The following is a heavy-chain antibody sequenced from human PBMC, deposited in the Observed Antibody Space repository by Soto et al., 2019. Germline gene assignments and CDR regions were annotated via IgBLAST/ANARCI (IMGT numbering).Heavy chain of an antibody. V-gene: IGHV4-59*08. D-gene: IGHD6-13*01. J-gene: IGHJ4*02. CDR3: ASSYSRSWGHFAY. Sequence: QVQLQESGPGLVKPSETLSLTCTVSGGSISSYYWSWIRQPPGKGLEWIGYIYYSGSPNYNPSLTSRVTIPPATSKNQFSSTLSSVTAAGTAVYYCASSYSRSWGHFAYWGQGTLVTVSS. CDR2: IYYSGSP. CDR1: GGSISSYY.